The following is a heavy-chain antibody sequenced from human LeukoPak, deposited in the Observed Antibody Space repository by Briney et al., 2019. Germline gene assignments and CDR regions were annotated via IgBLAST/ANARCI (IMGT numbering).Heavy chain of an antibody. CDR3: ARDMWPPDY. Sequence: PSGTLSLTCTVSGGSISSSSYYWGWIRQPPGKGLEWIGSIYYSGSTYYNPSLKSRVTISVDTSKNQFSLKLSSVTAADTAVYYCARDMWPPDYWGQGTLVTVSS. V-gene: IGHV4-39*07. D-gene: IGHD2-21*01. J-gene: IGHJ4*02. CDR2: IYYSGST. CDR1: GGSISSSSYY.